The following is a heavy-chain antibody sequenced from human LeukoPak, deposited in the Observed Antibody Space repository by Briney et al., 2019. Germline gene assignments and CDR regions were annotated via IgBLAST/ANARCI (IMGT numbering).Heavy chain of an antibody. D-gene: IGHD6-19*01. Sequence: SETLSLTCAVSGDSSYSSIYYWAWVRQPPGKGLEWIGTIDYSGNTYYNPSLKSRATISTDTSRTQFSLNLSSVTAADTAVYYCAREYTLYRSGWFLDYWGQGTVVTVSS. J-gene: IGHJ4*02. CDR1: GDSSYSSIYY. CDR2: IDYSGNT. CDR3: AREYTLYRSGWFLDY. V-gene: IGHV4-39*07.